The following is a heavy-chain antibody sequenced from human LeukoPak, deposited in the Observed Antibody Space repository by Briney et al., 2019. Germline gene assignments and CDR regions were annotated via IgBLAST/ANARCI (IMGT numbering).Heavy chain of an antibody. CDR2: IIPIFGTA. D-gene: IGHD2-2*01. CDR3: ASSTERYCSSSTSCYCLGY. Sequence: ASVKVSCKASGGTFSSYAISWVRQAPGQGLEWMGGIIPIFGTANYAQKFQGRVTITTDESTSTAYMELSSLRSEDTAVYYCASSTERYCSSSTSCYCLGYWGQGTLVTVSS. V-gene: IGHV1-69*05. CDR1: GGTFSSYA. J-gene: IGHJ4*02.